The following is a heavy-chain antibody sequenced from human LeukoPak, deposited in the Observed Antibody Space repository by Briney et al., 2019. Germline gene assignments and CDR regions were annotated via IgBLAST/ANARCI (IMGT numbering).Heavy chain of an antibody. Sequence: PSQTLSLTCTVSGGSISSGGYYWRWLRQHPGTGLEWIGNIYYSGSTYYNPSLKSRVTISVGTSKNQFSLKLSSVTAADTAVYYCARWDYYILTGYYLFDYWGQGTLVTVSS. V-gene: IGHV4-31*03. CDR1: GGSISSGGYY. CDR2: IYYSGST. CDR3: ARWDYYILTGYYLFDY. J-gene: IGHJ4*02. D-gene: IGHD3-9*01.